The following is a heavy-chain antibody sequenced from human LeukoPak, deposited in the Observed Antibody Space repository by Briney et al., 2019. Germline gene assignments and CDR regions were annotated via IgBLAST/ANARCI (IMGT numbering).Heavy chain of an antibody. CDR3: AKDEGSGRGYLLGVDS. Sequence: PGGSLRLSCEGSGFTFGTYSMNWVRQAPGKGVEWVSAIWGSGGITYYADSVKGRFTISRDNSKNTLSLQMTSLTAEDTAVYYCAKDEGSGRGYLLGVDSWGQGTLVTVSS. CDR1: GFTFGTYS. V-gene: IGHV3-23*01. CDR2: IWGSGGIT. J-gene: IGHJ5*01. D-gene: IGHD3-16*01.